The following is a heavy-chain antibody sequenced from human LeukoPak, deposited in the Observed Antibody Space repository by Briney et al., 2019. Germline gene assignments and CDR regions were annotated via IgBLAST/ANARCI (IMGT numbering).Heavy chain of an antibody. D-gene: IGHD3-22*01. Sequence: ASVKVSCKASGYTFTGYYMHWVRRAPGQGLEWMGWINPNSGGTNYAQKFQGRVTMTRDTSISTAYMELSRLRSDDTAVYYCARIKYDSSGYYGYWGQGTLVTVSS. J-gene: IGHJ4*02. CDR3: ARIKYDSSGYYGY. V-gene: IGHV1-2*02. CDR2: INPNSGGT. CDR1: GYTFTGYY.